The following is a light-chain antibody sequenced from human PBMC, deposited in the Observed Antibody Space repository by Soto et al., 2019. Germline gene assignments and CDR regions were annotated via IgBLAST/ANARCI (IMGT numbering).Light chain of an antibody. V-gene: IGLV3-21*02. Sequence: YELTQPPSVSVAPGQTATITCGGNNIGGKTVHWYQQKPGQAPVVVVDHDTDRPSGIPERFSGSNSGNTATLTISRVEAGDEAEYYCQVWASSTDLYVFGPGTKVTV. J-gene: IGLJ1*01. CDR1: NIGGKT. CDR2: HDT. CDR3: QVWASSTDLYV.